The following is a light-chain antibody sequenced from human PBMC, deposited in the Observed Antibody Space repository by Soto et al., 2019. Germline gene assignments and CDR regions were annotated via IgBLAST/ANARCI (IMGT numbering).Light chain of an antibody. CDR1: QSISSY. Sequence: DIQMTQSPSSLSASVGDRVTITCRASQSISSYLNWYQQKPGKAPKLLIYPASSLQSGVPSRFSGSGSATYFTLTISSLQPEDFATYYCQQSYSTLWTFGQGTKVEIK. V-gene: IGKV1-39*01. CDR2: PAS. CDR3: QQSYSTLWT. J-gene: IGKJ1*01.